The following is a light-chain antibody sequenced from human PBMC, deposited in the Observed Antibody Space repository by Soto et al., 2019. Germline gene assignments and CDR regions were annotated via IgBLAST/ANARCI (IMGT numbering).Light chain of an antibody. CDR2: DAS. Sequence: PGERAALSCRASQSVSTSLAWYQHKPGQAPRLFIYDASKRAPGIPARFSGSGSGTDFTLTISSLEPEDFAVYYCQVRDVWPSFGQGTKVDIK. J-gene: IGKJ1*01. CDR3: QVRDVWPS. V-gene: IGKV3-11*01. CDR1: QSVSTS.